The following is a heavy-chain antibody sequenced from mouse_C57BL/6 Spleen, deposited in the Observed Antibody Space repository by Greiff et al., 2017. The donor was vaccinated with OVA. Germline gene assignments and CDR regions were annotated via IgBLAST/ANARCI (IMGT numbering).Heavy chain of an antibody. CDR2: INPNNGGT. D-gene: IGHD3-2*02. CDR1: GYTFTDYY. CDR3: ARFQDSSGYAWFAY. V-gene: IGHV1-26*01. J-gene: IGHJ3*01. Sequence: EVQLQQSGPELVKPGASVKISCKASGYTFTDYYMNWVKQSHGKSLEWIGDINPNNGGTSYNQKFKGKATLTVDKSSSTAYMELRSLTSEDSAVYYCARFQDSSGYAWFAYWGQGTLVTVSA.